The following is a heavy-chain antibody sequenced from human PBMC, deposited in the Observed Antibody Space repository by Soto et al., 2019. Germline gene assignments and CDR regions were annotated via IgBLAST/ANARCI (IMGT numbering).Heavy chain of an antibody. CDR1: GGSLSAYS. V-gene: IGHV4-34*01. CDR3: ARVTGRYYYGMDV. Sequence: QVQLQQWGAGLLKPSETLSLTCAVYGGSLSAYSWGGIRKPPGKGLGWIGEINHSGSTNYTPSLKSRVTISVDTSKNQFSLKLSSVTAADTAVYYCARVTGRYYYGMDVWGQGTTVTVSS. CDR2: INHSGST. J-gene: IGHJ6*02.